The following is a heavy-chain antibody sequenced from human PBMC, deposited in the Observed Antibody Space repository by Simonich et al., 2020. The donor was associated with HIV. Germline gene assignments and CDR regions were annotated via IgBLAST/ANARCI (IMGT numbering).Heavy chain of an antibody. Sequence: EVQLVQSGAEVKKPGESLKISCKGSGYSFTSYWIGWVRQMPGKGLEWMGIIYPGDSDTRYSPSFQGQVTISADKSISTAYLQWSSLKASDTAMYYCVTDKGYCSGGSCYQDAVDIWGQGTMVTVSS. CDR2: IYPGDSDT. J-gene: IGHJ3*02. CDR3: VTDKGYCSGGSCYQDAVDI. CDR1: GYSFTSYW. D-gene: IGHD2-15*01. V-gene: IGHV5-51*03.